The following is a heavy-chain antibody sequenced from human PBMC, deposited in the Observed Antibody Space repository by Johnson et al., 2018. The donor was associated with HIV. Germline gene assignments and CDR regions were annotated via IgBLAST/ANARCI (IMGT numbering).Heavy chain of an antibody. V-gene: IGHV3-30*04. D-gene: IGHD6-6*01. CDR3: ARERPAYSSSSSHAFDI. Sequence: QVQLVESGGGLIQPGRSLRLSCAASGFTFSSYAMHWVRQAPGKGLEWVAVISYDGSNKYYADSVKGRFTISRDNSKNTLYLQMNSLRAEDTAVYYCARERPAYSSSSSHAFDIWGQGTMVTVSS. CDR1: GFTFSSYA. J-gene: IGHJ3*02. CDR2: ISYDGSNK.